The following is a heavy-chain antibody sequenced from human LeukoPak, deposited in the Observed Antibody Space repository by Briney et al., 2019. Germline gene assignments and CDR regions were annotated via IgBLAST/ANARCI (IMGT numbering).Heavy chain of an antibody. Sequence: GGSLRLSCAASGFTFSSYAMSWVRQAPGKGLEWVSAIRGSGGSTYYADSVRGRFTISRDNSKNTLYVHMNSLRAEDTAVYYCAKQLGYCSDGSCYFPYWGQGTLVTVSS. CDR2: IRGSGGST. CDR3: AKQLGYCSDGSCYFPY. D-gene: IGHD2-15*01. V-gene: IGHV3-23*01. J-gene: IGHJ4*02. CDR1: GFTFSSYA.